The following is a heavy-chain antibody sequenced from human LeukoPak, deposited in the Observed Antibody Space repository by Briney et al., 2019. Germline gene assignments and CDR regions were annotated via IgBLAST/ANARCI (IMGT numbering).Heavy chain of an antibody. CDR3: ARVLHTYDSSGYYFEDYFDY. V-gene: IGHV4-59*01. J-gene: IGHJ4*02. D-gene: IGHD3-22*01. Sequence: PSETLSLTCTVSGGSISSYYWSWIRQPPGKGLEWIGYIYYSGSTNYNPSLKSRVTISVDTSKNQFSPKLSSVTAADTAVYYCARVLHTYDSSGYYFEDYFDYWGQGTLVTVSS. CDR1: GGSISSYY. CDR2: IYYSGST.